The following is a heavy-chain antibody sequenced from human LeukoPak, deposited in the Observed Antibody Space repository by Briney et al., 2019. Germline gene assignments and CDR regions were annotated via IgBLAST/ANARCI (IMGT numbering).Heavy chain of an antibody. D-gene: IGHD3-10*01. J-gene: IGHJ4*02. CDR3: AKETASDFGGAVDY. V-gene: IGHV3-23*01. Sequence: PGGSLRLSCAASEFTFSSYGMSWVRQAPGKGLEWVSSISGSGGSTQYADSVQGRFAISRDNSKNTVYLQINSLRAEETAGYYCAKETASDFGGAVDYWGQGTLVTVSS. CDR1: EFTFSSYG. CDR2: ISGSGGST.